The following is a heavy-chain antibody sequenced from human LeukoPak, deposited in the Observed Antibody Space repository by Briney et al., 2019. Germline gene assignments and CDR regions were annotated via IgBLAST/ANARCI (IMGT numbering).Heavy chain of an antibody. CDR1: GFTFSSYG. CDR2: TWFDGSHK. J-gene: IGHJ6*02. V-gene: IGHV3-33*01. Sequence: GRALRLSCAASGFTFSSYGMHWVRQAPGKGLEWVALTWFDGSHKYYIESVKGRFTISRDNSKNTLYLQMNSLRADDTAVYFCARDGCNSTTCFTTYGYGLDVWGQGTAVTVSS. CDR3: ARDGCNSTTCFTTYGYGLDV. D-gene: IGHD2-2*01.